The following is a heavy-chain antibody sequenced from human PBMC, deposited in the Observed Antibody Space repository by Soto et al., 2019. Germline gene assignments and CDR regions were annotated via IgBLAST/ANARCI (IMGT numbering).Heavy chain of an antibody. Sequence: PSETLSLTCTVPGGSISSYYWSWIRQPPGKGLEWIGYIYYSGSTNYNPSLKSRVTISVDTSKNQFSLKLSSVTAADTAVYYCARGVNYYYYMDVWGKGTTVTVS. CDR2: IYYSGST. CDR3: ARGVNYYYYMDV. J-gene: IGHJ6*03. D-gene: IGHD2-8*01. CDR1: GGSISSYY. V-gene: IGHV4-59*01.